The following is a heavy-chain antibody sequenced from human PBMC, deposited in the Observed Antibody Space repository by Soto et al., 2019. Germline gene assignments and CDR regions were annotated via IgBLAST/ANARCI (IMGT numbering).Heavy chain of an antibody. CDR2: IYYSGST. D-gene: IGHD6-13*01. J-gene: IGHJ6*02. Sequence: PSETLSLTCTVSGCSISSSSYYWVWIRQPPGKGLEWIGSIYYSGSTYYNPSLKSRVTISVDTSKNQFSLKLSSVTAADTAVYYCARPYSSSWYWGNYYYGMDVWGQGTTVT. CDR3: ARPYSSSWYWGNYYYGMDV. CDR1: GCSISSSSYY. V-gene: IGHV4-39*01.